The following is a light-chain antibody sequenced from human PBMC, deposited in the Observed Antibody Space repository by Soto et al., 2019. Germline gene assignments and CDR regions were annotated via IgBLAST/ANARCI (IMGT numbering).Light chain of an antibody. Sequence: GVTQWPGTVSLSPGERVTLSCRASQSVSSAYLAWYQQPRGQAHRLIIYGASSRAIGIPDRFSGSGSETDFTLSTTRMETEDFSVYYCQQYGSSPPVTFGPGTKVDNK. CDR3: QQYGSSPPVT. CDR1: QSVSSAY. V-gene: IGKV3-20*01. CDR2: GAS. J-gene: IGKJ3*01.